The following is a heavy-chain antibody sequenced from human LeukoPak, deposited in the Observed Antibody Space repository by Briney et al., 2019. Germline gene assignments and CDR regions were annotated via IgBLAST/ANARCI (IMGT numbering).Heavy chain of an antibody. CDR3: ARAKGRVVPAARGLYYMDV. CDR2: IYTSGST. Sequence: SQTLSLTCTVSGGSISSGSYYWSWIRQPAGKGLEWIGRIYTSGSTNYNPSLKSRVTISVDTSKNQFSLKLSSVTAADTAVYYCARAKGRVVPAARGLYYMDVWGKGTTVTVSS. V-gene: IGHV4-61*02. J-gene: IGHJ6*03. D-gene: IGHD2-2*01. CDR1: GGSISSGSYY.